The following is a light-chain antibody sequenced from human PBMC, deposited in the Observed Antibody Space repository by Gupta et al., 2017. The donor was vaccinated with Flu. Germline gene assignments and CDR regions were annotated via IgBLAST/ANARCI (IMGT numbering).Light chain of an antibody. J-gene: IGKJ4*02. V-gene: IGKV2-28*01. CDR3: RQSVQTGPT. Sequence: IVLTQSPLSLPVTPGEPASISCRSSQSLLHSNEYNYLDRYLLKPGQSPQLLIYLGSNRASGLPDRFSGRASGTDFTLKISIGDADDVGVYYCRQSVQTGPTFGEGTKVEIK. CDR2: LGS. CDR1: QSLLHSNEYNY.